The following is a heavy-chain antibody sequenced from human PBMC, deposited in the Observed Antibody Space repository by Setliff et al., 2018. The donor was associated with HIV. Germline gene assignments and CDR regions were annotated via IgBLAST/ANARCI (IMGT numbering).Heavy chain of an antibody. CDR2: IYYTGAT. CDR1: GDSISSYY. V-gene: IGHV4-59*01. J-gene: IGHJ4*02. D-gene: IGHD2-15*01. CDR3: AREAPGSRNRWPHYFDF. Sequence: KPSETLSLTCTVSGDSISSYYWTWIRQSPAKGLEWIGYIYYTGATNYNPSLKSRLTISLDTSKRQFSLILNSVTAADTAVYYCAREAPGSRNRWPHYFDFWGQGMLVTVSS.